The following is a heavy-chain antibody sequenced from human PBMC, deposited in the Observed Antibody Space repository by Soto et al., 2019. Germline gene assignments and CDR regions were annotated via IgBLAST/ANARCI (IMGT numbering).Heavy chain of an antibody. J-gene: IGHJ6*02. CDR3: ARDLVVPAAIYYYYGMDV. V-gene: IGHV4-4*07. D-gene: IGHD2-2*01. Sequence: SETLSLTCTVSGGSISSYYWSWIRQPAGKGLEWIGRIYTSGSTNYNPSLKSRVTMSVDTSKNQFSLKLSSVTAADTAVYYCARDLVVPAAIYYYYGMDVWGQGTTVTVSS. CDR2: IYTSGST. CDR1: GGSISSYY.